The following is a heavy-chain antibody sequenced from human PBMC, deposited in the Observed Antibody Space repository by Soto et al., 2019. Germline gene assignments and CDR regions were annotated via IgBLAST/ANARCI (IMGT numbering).Heavy chain of an antibody. CDR3: ARHSSSSAHYYYYYYMDV. V-gene: IGHV3-23*01. CDR1: GFTFSSYA. Sequence: PGGSLRLSCAASGFTFSSYAMSWVRQAPGKGLEWVSAISGSGGSTYYADSVKGRFTISRDNSKNTLYLQMNSLRAEDTAVYYFARHSSSSAHYYYYYYMDVWGKGTTVTVSS. D-gene: IGHD6-6*01. J-gene: IGHJ6*03. CDR2: ISGSGGST.